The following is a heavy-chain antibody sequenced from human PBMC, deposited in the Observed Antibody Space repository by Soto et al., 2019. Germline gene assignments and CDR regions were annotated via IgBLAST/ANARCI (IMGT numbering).Heavy chain of an antibody. CDR2: ISWNSGSI. CDR1: GFTFDDYA. J-gene: IGHJ3*02. Sequence: GGSLRLSCAASGFTFDDYAMHWVRQAPGKGLEWVSGISWNSGSIGYADSLKGRFTISRDNAKNSLYLQMNSLRAEDTALYYCAKVAAAGYDAFDIWGQGTMVTVSS. V-gene: IGHV3-9*01. D-gene: IGHD6-13*01. CDR3: AKVAAAGYDAFDI.